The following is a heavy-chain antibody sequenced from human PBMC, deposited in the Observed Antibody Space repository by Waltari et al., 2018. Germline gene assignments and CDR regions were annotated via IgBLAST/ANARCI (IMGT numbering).Heavy chain of an antibody. CDR3: APLPGGSGQTFDY. J-gene: IGHJ4*02. CDR1: GYTFTGYY. V-gene: IGHV1-2*06. D-gene: IGHD3-10*01. Sequence: QVHLVQSGAEVKKPGASVKVSCKASGYTFTGYYIQWVRRAPGQGLEWMGRINPNSGDTNYAQRIQGRVTLTRDTSINTAYMELSSLKSDDTAVYYCAPLPGGSGQTFDYWGQGTLLTVSS. CDR2: INPNSGDT.